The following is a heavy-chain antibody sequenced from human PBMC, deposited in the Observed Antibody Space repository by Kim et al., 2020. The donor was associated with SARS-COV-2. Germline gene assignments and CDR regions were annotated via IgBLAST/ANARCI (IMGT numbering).Heavy chain of an antibody. D-gene: IGHD3-3*01. J-gene: IGHJ6*02. Sequence: ASVKVSCKASGYTFTSYAMNWVRQAPGQGLEWMGWINTNTGNPTYAQGFTGRFVFSLDTSVSTAYLQINSLKAEDTGVYYCARVGIDFWSGLEPRQLDYYGMDVWGQGTTVTVSS. CDR3: ARVGIDFWSGLEPRQLDYYGMDV. CDR2: INTNTGNP. V-gene: IGHV7-4-1*02. CDR1: GYTFTSYA.